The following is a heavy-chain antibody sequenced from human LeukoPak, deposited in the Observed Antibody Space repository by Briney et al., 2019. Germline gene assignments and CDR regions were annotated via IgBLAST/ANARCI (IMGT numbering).Heavy chain of an antibody. CDR3: AKRGVVIRVILVGFHKEAYYFDS. J-gene: IGHJ4*02. Sequence: GGSLRLSCAVSGITLSNYGMSWVRQAPGKGLEWVAGISDSGGSTNYADSVKGRFTISRDNPKNTLYLQMNNLRAEDTAVYFCAKRGVVIRVILVGFHKEAYYFDSWGQGVLVTVSS. V-gene: IGHV3-23*01. CDR1: GITLSNYG. CDR2: ISDSGGST. D-gene: IGHD3-22*01.